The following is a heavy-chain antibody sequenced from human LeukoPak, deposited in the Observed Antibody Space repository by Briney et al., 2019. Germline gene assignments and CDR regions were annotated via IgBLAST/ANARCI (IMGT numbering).Heavy chain of an antibody. CDR2: IWYDGSNK. CDR3: DYDILTGYFGYYYYMDV. D-gene: IGHD3-9*01. J-gene: IGHJ6*03. CDR1: GFTFSSYG. Sequence: GGSLRLSCAASGFTFSSYGMHWVRQAPGKGLEWVAVIWYDGSNKYYADSVKGRFTISRDNSKNTLYLQMNSLRAEDTAVYYCDYDILTGYFGYYYYMDVWGKGTTVTVSS. V-gene: IGHV3-33*01.